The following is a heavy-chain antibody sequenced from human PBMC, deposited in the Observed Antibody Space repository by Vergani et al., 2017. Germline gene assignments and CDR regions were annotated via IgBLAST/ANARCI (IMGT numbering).Heavy chain of an antibody. CDR2: ISSSSSYM. V-gene: IGHV3-21*01. Sequence: EVQLVESGGGLVKPGGSLRLSCAASGFTFSSYSMNWVRQAPGKGLEWVSSISSSSSYMYYADSVKGRFTNSRDNAKNSLYLQMNRLRAEGTAVYYCARDGGPTVTSPNDYWGQGTLVTVSS. CDR3: ARDGGPTVTSPNDY. D-gene: IGHD4-17*01. CDR1: GFTFSSYS. J-gene: IGHJ4*02.